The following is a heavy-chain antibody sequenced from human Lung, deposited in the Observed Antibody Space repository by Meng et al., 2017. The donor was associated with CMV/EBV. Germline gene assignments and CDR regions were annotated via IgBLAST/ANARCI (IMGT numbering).Heavy chain of an antibody. CDR2: IHYSGST. V-gene: IGHV4-59*01. CDR1: GGSIFGYY. J-gene: IGHJ6*02. D-gene: IGHD3-3*01. CDR3: ARRTVFGEVTFHNYAMDV. Sequence: SETLSLTCTVSGGSIFGYYWSWIRQPPGKELEWIAYIHYSGSTNYNPSLRSRATISLDRSKNQSSLNLTSVTAADTAVYYCARRTVFGEVTFHNYAMDVWGQGTTVTVSS.